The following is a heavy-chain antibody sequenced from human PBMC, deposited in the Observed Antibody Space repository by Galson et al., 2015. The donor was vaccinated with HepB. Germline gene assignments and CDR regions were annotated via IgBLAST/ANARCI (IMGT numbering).Heavy chain of an antibody. V-gene: IGHV3-48*01. J-gene: IGHJ4*02. CDR3: ARVQQLSFDY. CDR1: GFSFNTYD. Sequence: SLRLSCAASGFSFNTYDMNWVRQAPGKGLEWLAFISSSGSTTYHADPVKGRFTISRDNVKNSLYLQMNSLRAEDTAVYYCARVQQLSFDYWGQGTLVTVSS. D-gene: IGHD6-13*01. CDR2: ISSSGSTT.